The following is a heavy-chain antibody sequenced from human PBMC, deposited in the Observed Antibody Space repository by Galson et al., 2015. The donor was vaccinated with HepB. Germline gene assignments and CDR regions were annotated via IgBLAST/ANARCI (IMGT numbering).Heavy chain of an antibody. V-gene: IGHV1-46*01. CDR3: AREGSEGYCSSTSCLNDAFDI. D-gene: IGHD2-2*01. Sequence: SVKVSCKASGYTFTSYYMHWVRQAPGQGLEWMGIINPSGGSTSYAQKFQGRVTMTRDTSTSTVYMELSSLRSEDTAVYYCAREGSEGYCSSTSCLNDAFDIWGQGTMVTVFS. J-gene: IGHJ3*02. CDR2: INPSGGST. CDR1: GYTFTSYY.